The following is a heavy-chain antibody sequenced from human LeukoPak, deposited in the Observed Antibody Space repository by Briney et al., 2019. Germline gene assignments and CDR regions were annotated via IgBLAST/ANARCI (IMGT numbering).Heavy chain of an antibody. D-gene: IGHD3-16*02. CDR2: IKQDGSEK. CDR1: GFTFSSYW. Sequence: TGGSLRLSCAASGFTFSSYWMSWVRQAPGKGLEWVANIKQDGSEKYYVDSVKGRFTISRDNAKNSLYLQMNSLRAEDTAAYYCARDYYDYVWGSYPNDYWGQGTLVTVSS. J-gene: IGHJ4*02. V-gene: IGHV3-7*01. CDR3: ARDYYDYVWGSYPNDY.